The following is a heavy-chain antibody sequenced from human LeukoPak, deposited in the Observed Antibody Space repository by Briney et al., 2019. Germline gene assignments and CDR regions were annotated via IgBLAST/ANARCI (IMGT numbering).Heavy chain of an antibody. CDR2: IYYTGTS. V-gene: IGHV4-59*02. J-gene: IGHJ5*02. CDR1: GGSVLNYY. D-gene: IGHD1-26*01. Sequence: PLETLSLTCAVSGGSVLNYYWSWIRQPPGKGLEWIGIIYYTGTSNSNPSLGSRVSMSVDSSKNQISLQLKSVTAADTAVYFCARDQKFSYFDPWGQGTLVTVSS. CDR3: ARDQKFSYFDP.